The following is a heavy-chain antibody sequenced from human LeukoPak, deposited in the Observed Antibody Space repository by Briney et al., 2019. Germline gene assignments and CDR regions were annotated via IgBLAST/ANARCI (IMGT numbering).Heavy chain of an antibody. V-gene: IGHV1-18*01. J-gene: IGHJ4*02. D-gene: IGHD2-2*01. CDR2: ISAYNGNT. CDR1: GYTFTSYG. Sequence: ASVKVSCKASGYTFTSYGISWVRRAPGQGLEWMGWISAYNGNTNYAQKLQGRVTMTTDTSTSTAYMELRSLRSDDTAVYYCARAHGASVPAAPKALDYLGQGTLVTVSS. CDR3: ARAHGASVPAAPKALDY.